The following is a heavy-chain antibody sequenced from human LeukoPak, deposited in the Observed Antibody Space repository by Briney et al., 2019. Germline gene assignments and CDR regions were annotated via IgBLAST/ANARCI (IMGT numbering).Heavy chain of an antibody. D-gene: IGHD2-2*01. CDR3: ARDPPYCSSTSCHVSGGAFDI. V-gene: IGHV4-4*07. CDR1: GGSISSYY. J-gene: IGHJ3*02. CDR2: MYTSGST. Sequence: SETLSLTCTVSGGSISSYYWSWIRQPAGKGLEWIGRMYTSGSTNYNPSLKSRVTMSIDTSKNQFSLKLSSVTAADTAVYYCARDPPYCSSTSCHVSGGAFDIWGQGTMVTVSS.